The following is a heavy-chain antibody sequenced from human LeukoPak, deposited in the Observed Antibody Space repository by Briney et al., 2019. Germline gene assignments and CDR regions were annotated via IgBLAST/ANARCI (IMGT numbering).Heavy chain of an antibody. V-gene: IGHV4-34*01. J-gene: IGHJ4*02. CDR1: GGSFSGYY. CDR2: INHSGST. Sequence: PSETLSLTCAVYGGSFSGYYWSWIRQPPGKGLEWIGEINHSGSTNYNPSLKGRVTISVDTSKNQFSLKLSSVTAADTAVYYCARNLGFDYWGQGTLVTVSS. CDR3: ARNLGFDY.